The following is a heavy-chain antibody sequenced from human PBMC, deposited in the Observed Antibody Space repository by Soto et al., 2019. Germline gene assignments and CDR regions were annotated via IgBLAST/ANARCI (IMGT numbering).Heavy chain of an antibody. J-gene: IGHJ6*02. V-gene: IGHV3-66*01. CDR3: ARDRIPTGMDV. Sequence: EVQLVESGGGLVQPGGSLRLSCAASGFTVSSNYMSWVRQAPGKGLEWVSVIYSGGSTYYADSVKGRFTISRDNSKNTLYHQMNSLRAEDTAVYYCARDRIPTGMDVWGQGTTVTVSS. CDR1: GFTVSSNY. CDR2: IYSGGST.